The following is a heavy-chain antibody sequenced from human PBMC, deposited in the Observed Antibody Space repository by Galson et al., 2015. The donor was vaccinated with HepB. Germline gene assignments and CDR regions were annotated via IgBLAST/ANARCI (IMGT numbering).Heavy chain of an antibody. CDR2: IYYSGST. J-gene: IGHJ6*03. V-gene: IGHV4-59*01. CDR1: GGSISSYY. Sequence: SEPLSLTCTVSGGSISSYYWSWIRQPPGKGLEWIGYIYYSGSTNYNPTLKSRVTISVDTPKNQFSLKLSSVTAADTAVYYCASSARCSSTSCAMGYYYYMDVWGKGTTVTVSS. CDR3: ASSARCSSTSCAMGYYYYMDV. D-gene: IGHD2-2*01.